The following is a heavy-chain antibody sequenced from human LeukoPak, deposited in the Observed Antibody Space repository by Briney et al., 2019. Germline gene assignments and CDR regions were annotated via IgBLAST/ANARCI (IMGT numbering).Heavy chain of an antibody. D-gene: IGHD6-6*01. CDR2: IYYSGST. V-gene: IGHV4-39*07. J-gene: IGHJ4*02. Sequence: SETLSLTGTVSGGSISSSSYYWGWIRQPPGKGLEWIGSIYYSGSTYYNPSLKSRVTISVDTSKNQFSLKLSSVTAADTAVYFCARSNLGYSSSSGLNYWGQGTLVTVSS. CDR3: ARSNLGYSSSSGLNY. CDR1: GGSISSSSYY.